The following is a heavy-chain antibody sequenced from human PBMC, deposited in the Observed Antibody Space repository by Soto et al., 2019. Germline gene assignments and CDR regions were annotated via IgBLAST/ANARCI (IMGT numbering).Heavy chain of an antibody. CDR3: ASASDGYRSGYYVRYFDR. CDR2: IRAYNGCT. V-gene: IGHV1-18*04. D-gene: IGHD5-12*01. J-gene: IGHJ4*01. CDR1: GYTFTSYG. Sequence: GASVKVSCKASGYTFTSYGISWVRQAPGQGLEWMGWIRAYNGCTNYAQKFQGRVTITADTSTSTAYMELRSLSSDDTAVYYCASASDGYRSGYYVRYFDRWGQRTQVTVSS.